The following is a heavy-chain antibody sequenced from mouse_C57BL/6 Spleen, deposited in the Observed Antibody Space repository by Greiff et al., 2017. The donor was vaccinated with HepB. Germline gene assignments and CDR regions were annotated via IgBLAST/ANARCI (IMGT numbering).Heavy chain of an antibody. CDR3: ARRGRGYFDY. CDR2: IWSGGST. J-gene: IGHJ2*01. V-gene: IGHV2-2*01. Sequence: QVQLQQSGPGLVQPSQSLSITCTVSGFSLTSYGVHWVRQSPGKGLEWLGVIWSGGSTDYNAAFISRLSISKDNSKSQVFFKMNSLQADETAIYYCARRGRGYFDYWGQGTTLTVSS. CDR1: GFSLTSYG.